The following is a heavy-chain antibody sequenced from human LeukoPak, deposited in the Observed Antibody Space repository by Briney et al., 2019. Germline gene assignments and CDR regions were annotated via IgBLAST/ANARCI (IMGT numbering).Heavy chain of an antibody. CDR1: GGSFSGYY. J-gene: IGHJ4*02. V-gene: IGHV4-34*01. Sequence: PSETLSLTCAVYGGSFSGYYWSWIRQPPGKGLEWIGEINHSGSTNYNPSLKSRVTISVDTSKNQFSLKLSSVTAADTAVYYCARGLGYCSGGSCETLYYFDYWGQGTLVTVSS. D-gene: IGHD2-15*01. CDR2: INHSGST. CDR3: ARGLGYCSGGSCETLYYFDY.